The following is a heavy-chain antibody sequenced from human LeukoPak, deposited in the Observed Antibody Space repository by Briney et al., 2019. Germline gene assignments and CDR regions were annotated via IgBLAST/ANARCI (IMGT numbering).Heavy chain of an antibody. CDR3: AKTPHIVVVTAHFDY. D-gene: IGHD2-21*02. CDR2: FSGSGGST. V-gene: IGHV3-23*01. Sequence: GESLRLSCAASGFTFSSYAMSWVHQPPGKGQGWASPFSGSGGSTYYADSVKGRFTISRDNSKNTLYLQMNSLRAEDTAVYYCAKTPHIVVVTAHFDYWGQGTLVTVSS. J-gene: IGHJ4*02. CDR1: GFTFSSYA.